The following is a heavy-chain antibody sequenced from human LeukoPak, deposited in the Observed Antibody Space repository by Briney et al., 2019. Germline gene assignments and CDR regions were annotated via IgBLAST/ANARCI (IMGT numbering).Heavy chain of an antibody. V-gene: IGHV3-21*01. J-gene: IGHJ4*02. Sequence: GGSLRLSCAASGFTFSSYAMGWVRQAPGKGLEWVSSISSSSSYIYYADSVKGRFTISRDNAKNSLYLQMNSLRAEDTAVYYCARDLSDGDLDYWGQGTLVTVSS. CDR2: ISSSSSYI. CDR3: ARDLSDGDLDY. CDR1: GFTFSSYA.